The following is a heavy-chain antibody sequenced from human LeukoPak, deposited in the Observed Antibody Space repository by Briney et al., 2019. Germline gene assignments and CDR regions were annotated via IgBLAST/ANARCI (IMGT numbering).Heavy chain of an antibody. CDR2: IYYSGST. CDR3: ARGVVVVRGGADDY. V-gene: IGHV4-59*01. D-gene: IGHD3-22*01. Sequence: SETLSLTCAVYGGSFSGYYWSWIRQPPGKGLGWIGYIYYSGSTNYNPSLKSRVTISVDTSKNQFSLKLSSVTAADTAVYYCARGVVVVRGGADDYWGQGTLVTVSS. CDR1: GGSFSGYY. J-gene: IGHJ4*02.